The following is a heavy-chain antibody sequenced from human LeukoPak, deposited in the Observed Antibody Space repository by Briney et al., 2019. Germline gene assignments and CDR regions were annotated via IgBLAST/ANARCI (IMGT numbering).Heavy chain of an antibody. Sequence: GGSLRLSCTASGFTFSTYAMSWLRQTPQKGLEWVSGISVTGDITYYADSVKGRFTISRDNSKNTLYLQMNSLRAEDTAVYYCARYRNYYDSIVYYPFDYWGQGSLVTVSS. CDR1: GFTFSTYA. CDR2: ISVTGDIT. CDR3: ARYRNYYDSIVYYPFDY. D-gene: IGHD3-22*01. J-gene: IGHJ4*02. V-gene: IGHV3-23*01.